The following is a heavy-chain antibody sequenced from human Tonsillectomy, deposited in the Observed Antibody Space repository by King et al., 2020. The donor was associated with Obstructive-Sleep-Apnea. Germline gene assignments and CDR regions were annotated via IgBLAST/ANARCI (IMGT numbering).Heavy chain of an antibody. J-gene: IGHJ4*02. Sequence: VQLVESGGGVVQPGRSLRLSCAASGFTFTSYGMHWVRQAPGKGLEWVAVISYDGTNKYYADSVKGRFTISRDNSKNTLYLQMNSLRAEDTAVYYCANPASTGNVHYFDYWGQGTLVTVSS. D-gene: IGHD6-13*01. CDR1: GFTFTSYG. CDR2: ISYDGTNK. V-gene: IGHV3-30*18. CDR3: ANPASTGNVHYFDY.